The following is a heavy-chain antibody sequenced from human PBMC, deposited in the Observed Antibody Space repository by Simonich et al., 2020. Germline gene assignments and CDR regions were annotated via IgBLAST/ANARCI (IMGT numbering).Heavy chain of an antibody. J-gene: IGHJ4*02. CDR1: GFTFSSYS. V-gene: IGHV3-21*01. Sequence: EVQLVESGGGLVKPGGSLRLSCAASGFTFSSYSMNWVRQSPGEGLEWDSSSRSNSSYIYYADSGKGRFTITRDNAKNSLYLQKNSRRAEDKAVYYCAKDVDTAMVFDYWGQGTLVTVSS. D-gene: IGHD5-18*01. CDR3: AKDVDTAMVFDY. CDR2: SRSNSSYI.